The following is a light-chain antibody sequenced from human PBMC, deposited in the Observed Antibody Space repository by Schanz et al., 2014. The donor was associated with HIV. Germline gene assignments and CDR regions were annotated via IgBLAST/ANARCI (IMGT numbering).Light chain of an antibody. CDR2: GAS. J-gene: IGKJ4*01. V-gene: IGKV3-11*01. Sequence: EIVMTQSPATLSVSPGERATLSCRASQSVSSNLAWYQQKPGQAPRLLIYGASNRATGIPARFSGSGSGTDFTLTISRLEPEDFAVYFCQQRSNWPLLTFGGGTKVEIK. CDR3: QQRSNWPLLT. CDR1: QSVSSN.